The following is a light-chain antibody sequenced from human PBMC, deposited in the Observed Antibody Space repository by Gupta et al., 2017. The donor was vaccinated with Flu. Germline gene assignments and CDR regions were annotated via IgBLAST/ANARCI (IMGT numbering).Light chain of an antibody. J-gene: IGKJ4*01. CDR1: QSVTSN. CDR3: QQYNNWPLA. Sequence: PATLSLSPGERATLSCRASQSVTSNLAWYQQKPGQGPRLLIYGASTRAITIRARFSGSGPETEFTLTISSLQSEDSAVYFCQQYNNWPLAFGGGTKVEIK. CDR2: GAS. V-gene: IGKV3-15*01.